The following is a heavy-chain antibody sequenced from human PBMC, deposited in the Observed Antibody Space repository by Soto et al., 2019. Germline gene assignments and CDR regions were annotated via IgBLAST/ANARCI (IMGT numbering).Heavy chain of an antibody. V-gene: IGHV3-21*01. CDR3: ARGNDYGDYRLGY. D-gene: IGHD4-17*01. Sequence: EVQLVESGGGLVQPGGSLRLSCAASGFTFSSYSMNWVRQAPGKGLEWGSSISSSSSYIYYADSVKGRFTISRDNAKNSLYLQMNSLRAEDTAVYYCARGNDYGDYRLGYWGQGTLVTVSS. CDR1: GFTFSSYS. CDR2: ISSSSSYI. J-gene: IGHJ4*02.